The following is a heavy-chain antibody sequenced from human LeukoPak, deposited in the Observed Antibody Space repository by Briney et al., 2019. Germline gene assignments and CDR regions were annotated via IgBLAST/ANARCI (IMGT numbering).Heavy chain of an antibody. J-gene: IGHJ6*02. CDR3: ARDFKAGRYYYYGMDV. CDR2: IYHTGSN. Sequence: PSETLSLTCTVSGGSVSSADYYWSWIRHPPGKALEWIGYIYHTGSNNYKYSLKSRVTISVDTSKNQFSLKLSSVTAADTAVYYCARDFKAGRYYYYGMDVWGQGTTVTVSS. V-gene: IGHV4-61*08. CDR1: GGSVSSADYY. D-gene: IGHD6-19*01.